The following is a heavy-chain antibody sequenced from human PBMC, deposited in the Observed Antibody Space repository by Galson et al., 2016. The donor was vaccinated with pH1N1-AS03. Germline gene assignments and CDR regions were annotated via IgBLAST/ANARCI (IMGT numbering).Heavy chain of an antibody. J-gene: IGHJ6*02. Sequence: SLRLSCAASGIVFSNAWMTWVRQAPGKGLEWVGRIKSKSDGETIDYAAAAKGRFTISRDDSKNTLYMEMNSLETEDTAVYFCAALICFRYRCFGLDDWGQGTAVTVSS. CDR3: AALICFRYRCFGLDD. CDR2: IKSKSDGETI. CDR1: GIVFSNAW. V-gene: IGHV3-15*01. D-gene: IGHD5-18*01.